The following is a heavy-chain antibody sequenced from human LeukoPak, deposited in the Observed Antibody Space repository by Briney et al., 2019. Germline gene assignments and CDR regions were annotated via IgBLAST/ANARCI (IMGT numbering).Heavy chain of an antibody. CDR3: TANYYDSSGYYYKDY. CDR2: IKSKTDGGTT. D-gene: IGHD3-22*01. J-gene: IGHJ4*02. Sequence: GGSLRLSCAASGFTFSNAWMSWVRQAPGKGLEWVGRIKSKTDGGTTDYAAPVKGIFTISRDDSKNTLYLQMNSLKTEDTAVYYCTANYYDSSGYYYKDYWGQGTLVTVSS. CDR1: GFTFSNAW. V-gene: IGHV3-15*01.